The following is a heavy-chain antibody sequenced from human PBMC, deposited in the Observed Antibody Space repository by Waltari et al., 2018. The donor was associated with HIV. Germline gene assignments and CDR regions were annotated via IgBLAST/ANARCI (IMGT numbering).Heavy chain of an antibody. J-gene: IGHJ5*01. V-gene: IGHV3-33*01. CDR3: ARGDGDYDNWFDS. Sequence: QVQVVESGGGVVQPGRSLRLSCAASGFTFSYYGMHWVRQAPGQGLEGVAVIWFDASNKYYADSVKGRFTISRDNSKNTLYLQMNSLRVEDTAVYYCARGDGDYDNWFDSWGQGTLVTVSS. D-gene: IGHD4-17*01. CDR2: IWFDASNK. CDR1: GFTFSYYG.